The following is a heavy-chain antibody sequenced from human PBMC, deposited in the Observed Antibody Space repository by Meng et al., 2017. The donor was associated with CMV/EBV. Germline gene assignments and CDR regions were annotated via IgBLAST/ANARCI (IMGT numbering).Heavy chain of an antibody. CDR2: TYYRSKWYN. CDR3: ARSALGRSIFGVVTRYFDL. D-gene: IGHD3-3*01. J-gene: IGHJ2*01. V-gene: IGHV6-1*01. CDR1: GDSVSSNSAA. Sequence: SQTPSLTGAISGDSVSSNSAAWNWIRQSPSRGLEWLGRTYYRSKWYNDYAVSVKSRITINPDTSKNQFSLQLNSVTPEDTAVYYCARSALGRSIFGVVTRYFDLWGRGTLVTVSS.